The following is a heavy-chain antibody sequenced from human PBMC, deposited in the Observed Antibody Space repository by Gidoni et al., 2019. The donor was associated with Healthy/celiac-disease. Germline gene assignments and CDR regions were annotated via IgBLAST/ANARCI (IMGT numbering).Heavy chain of an antibody. J-gene: IGHJ5*02. Sequence: QVHLQESGPGLVKPSETLSLTCTVSGGSISSYYWSWIRQPPGKGLEWIGYIYYSGSTNYNPSLKSRVTISVDTSKNQFSLKLSSVTAADTAVYYCARGSSRYCSGGSCYSFDPWGQGTLVTVSS. CDR1: GGSISSYY. CDR3: ARGSSRYCSGGSCYSFDP. D-gene: IGHD2-15*01. CDR2: IYYSGST. V-gene: IGHV4-59*01.